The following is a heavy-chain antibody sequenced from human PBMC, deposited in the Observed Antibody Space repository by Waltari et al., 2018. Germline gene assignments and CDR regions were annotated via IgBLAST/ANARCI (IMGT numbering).Heavy chain of an antibody. Sequence: QEKLVESGGGVVQSGRSLRLSCAASGFSFTNYGMHWVRQAPGKGRGWVAVIWYDGSKKYYAYSVKGRFDISRDNSKNTLYLQMDSLRAEDTAVYFCARDQYGESFYYAMNVWGQGTAVTVSS. J-gene: IGHJ6*02. CDR1: GFSFTNYG. CDR3: ARDQYGESFYYAMNV. D-gene: IGHD1-26*01. V-gene: IGHV3-33*01. CDR2: IWYDGSKK.